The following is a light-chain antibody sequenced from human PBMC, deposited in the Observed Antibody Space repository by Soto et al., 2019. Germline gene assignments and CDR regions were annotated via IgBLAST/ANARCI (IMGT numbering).Light chain of an antibody. J-gene: IGLJ2*01. V-gene: IGLV2-8*01. CDR2: EVT. Sequence: QSVLTQPPSASGSPGQSVTISCTGTSSDVGGYNYVSWYQQHPGKAPKLMIYEVTKRPSGVPDRFSGSKSGNTASLTVSGLLPEDEADYYCASYAGGNKVFGGGTKVTVL. CDR1: SSDVGGYNY. CDR3: ASYAGGNKV.